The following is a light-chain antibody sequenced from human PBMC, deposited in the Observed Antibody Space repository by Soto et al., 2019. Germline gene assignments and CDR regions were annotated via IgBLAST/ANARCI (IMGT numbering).Light chain of an antibody. Sequence: QAVVTQPPSASGTPGQRVIISCSGSISNIGGNSVYWYQQLPGTAPKLLINNDNQRPSGVPDRFSGSKSGTSASLAISGLRSEDEADYFCAAWDDSLTGVVFGGGTKLTVL. CDR3: AAWDDSLTGVV. CDR2: NDN. J-gene: IGLJ2*01. V-gene: IGLV1-47*02. CDR1: ISNIGGNS.